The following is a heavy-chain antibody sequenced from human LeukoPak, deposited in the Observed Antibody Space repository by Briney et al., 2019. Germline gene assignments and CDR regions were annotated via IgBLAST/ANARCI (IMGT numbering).Heavy chain of an antibody. J-gene: IGHJ3*02. CDR1: GGSISSYY. CDR3: AREVWGYYDSSGCLYLDAFDI. D-gene: IGHD3-22*01. CDR2: IYTSGST. Sequence: SETLSLTCTVSGGSISSYYWSWIRQPAGKGLEWIGRIYTSGSTNYNPSLKSRVTMSVDTSKNQFSLKLSSVTAADTAVYYCAREVWGYYDSSGCLYLDAFDIWGQGTMVTVSS. V-gene: IGHV4-4*07.